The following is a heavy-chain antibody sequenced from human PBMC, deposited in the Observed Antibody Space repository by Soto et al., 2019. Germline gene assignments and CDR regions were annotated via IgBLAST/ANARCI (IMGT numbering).Heavy chain of an antibody. Sequence: CESSGLSVWISAMAGSRQNPGRGLEWVSALSGSSLNTYYADSVKGRFTISRDNSKNTMYLEMNSLRVDDTAVYYCTPQFFHYSRNPSQDACGPAIPVT. J-gene: IGHJ6*02. CDR1: GLSVWISA. CDR3: TPQFFHYSRNPSQDA. D-gene: IGHD2-21*01. CDR2: LSGSSLNT. V-gene: IGHV3-23*01.